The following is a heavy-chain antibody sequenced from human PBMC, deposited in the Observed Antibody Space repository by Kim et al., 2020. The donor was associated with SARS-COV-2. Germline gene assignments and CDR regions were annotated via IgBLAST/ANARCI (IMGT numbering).Heavy chain of an antibody. CDR1: GFTFSSYA. V-gene: IGHV3-30*04. D-gene: IGHD2-21*02. CDR2: ISYDGSNK. CDR3: ASGGDLDY. Sequence: GESLRLSCAASGFTFSSYAMHWVRQAPGKGLEWVAVISYDGSNKYYADSVKGRFTISRDNSKNTLYLQMNSLRAEDTAVYYCASGGDLDYWGQGTLVTVS. J-gene: IGHJ4*02.